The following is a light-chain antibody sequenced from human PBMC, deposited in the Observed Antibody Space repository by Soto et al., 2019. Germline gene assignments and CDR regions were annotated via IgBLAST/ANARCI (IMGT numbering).Light chain of an antibody. V-gene: IGKV1-5*03. J-gene: IGKJ4*01. Sequence: IQMTQSPSTRSASVGDRVTITCRASQNIDAWLGWYQQKPGKAPKVLIYKASSLESGVPSRFSGSGSGTEFTLTISSLQPDDSANYTYPLTFGGGTKVDIK. CDR1: QNIDAW. CDR3: PLT. CDR2: KAS.